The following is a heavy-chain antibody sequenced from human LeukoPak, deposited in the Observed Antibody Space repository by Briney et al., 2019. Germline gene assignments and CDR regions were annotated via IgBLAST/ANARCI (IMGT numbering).Heavy chain of an antibody. V-gene: IGHV4-31*03. D-gene: IGHD6-19*01. CDR1: GGSISSGGYY. CDR2: IYYSGST. Sequence: SETLSLTCTVSGGSISSGGYYWSWIRQHPGKGLEWIGYIYYSGSTNYNPSLESRVTISVDTSKNQFSLKPSSVTAADTAVYYCARSPRIAVVPFDYWGQGTLVTVSS. CDR3: ARSPRIAVVPFDY. J-gene: IGHJ4*02.